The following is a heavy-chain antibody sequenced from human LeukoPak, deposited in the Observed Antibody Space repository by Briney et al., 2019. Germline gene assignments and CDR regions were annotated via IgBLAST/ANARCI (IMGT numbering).Heavy chain of an antibody. D-gene: IGHD3-10*01. V-gene: IGHV3-23*01. CDR3: AKTYGSGSYFAFDY. CDR2: ISGRGDYT. J-gene: IGHJ4*02. Sequence: GSLRLSCAASGFTFSSYAMNWVRQAPGKGLEWVSTISGRGDYTYYADSVKGRFTISRDNSKNTLYLQMNSLRAEDTAVYYCAKTYGSGSYFAFDYWGQGTLVTVSS. CDR1: GFTFSSYA.